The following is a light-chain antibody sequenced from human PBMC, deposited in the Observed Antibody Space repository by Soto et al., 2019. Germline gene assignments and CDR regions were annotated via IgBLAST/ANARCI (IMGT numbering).Light chain of an antibody. Sequence: EFVLTQSPGTLSLSPGERATLSCRASQTVRNNYLAWYQQKPGQAPRLLMYDASNRATGIPARFSGSGSGTDSTLTISSLEPEDFAVYYCQQRSNWPPLTFGGGTKVDIK. J-gene: IGKJ4*01. CDR2: DAS. CDR3: QQRSNWPPLT. V-gene: IGKV3-11*01. CDR1: QTVRNNY.